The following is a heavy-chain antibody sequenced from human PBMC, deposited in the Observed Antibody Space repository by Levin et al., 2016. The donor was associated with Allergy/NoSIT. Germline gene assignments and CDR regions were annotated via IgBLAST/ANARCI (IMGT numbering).Heavy chain of an antibody. V-gene: IGHV3-30*04. CDR2: ISYDGSNE. CDR3: ARRFYYGMDV. Sequence: VRQAPGKGLEWVALISYDGSNEYYADSVKGRFTISRDNSKNTLYLQMNSLRAEDTAVYHCARRFYYGMDVWGQGTTVTVSS. J-gene: IGHJ6*02.